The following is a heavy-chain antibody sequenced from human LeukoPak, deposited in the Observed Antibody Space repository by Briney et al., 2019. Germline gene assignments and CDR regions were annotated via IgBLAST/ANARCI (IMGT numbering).Heavy chain of an antibody. D-gene: IGHD3-10*01. Sequence: GGSLRLSCAASGFAFGSYAMSWVRQAPGQGLEWVSSISSSGIGTYYADSVKGRFTLSRDNSKNSLYLHMNSLRAEDTAMYYCATLGSSGMVHGNLDFWGQGTLVTVSS. CDR1: GFAFGSYA. V-gene: IGHV3-23*01. CDR3: ATLGSSGMVHGNLDF. J-gene: IGHJ4*02. CDR2: ISSSGIGT.